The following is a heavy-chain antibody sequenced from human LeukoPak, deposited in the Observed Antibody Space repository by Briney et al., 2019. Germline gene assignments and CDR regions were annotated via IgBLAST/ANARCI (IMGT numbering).Heavy chain of an antibody. CDR1: GGSISSGGYY. V-gene: IGHV4-31*03. CDR3: ARGYDILTGYSPFDP. D-gene: IGHD3-9*01. J-gene: IGHJ5*02. CDR2: IYYSGST. Sequence: SQTLSLTCTVSGGSISSGGYYWSWIRQHPGKGLEWIGYIYYSGSTYYNPSLKSRVTISVDTSKNQFSLKLSSVTAADTAVYYCARGYDILTGYSPFDPWGQGTLVTVSS.